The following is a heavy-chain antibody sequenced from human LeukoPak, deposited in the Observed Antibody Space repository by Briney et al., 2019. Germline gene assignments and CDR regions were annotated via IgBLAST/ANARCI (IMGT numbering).Heavy chain of an antibody. V-gene: IGHV3-33*01. CDR1: GFTFSSYD. CDR3: ARDIESGYFDY. CDR2: ISFDGSNK. J-gene: IGHJ4*02. D-gene: IGHD3-16*02. Sequence: PGGSLRLSCAASGFTFSSYDMHWVRQAPGKGLEWVAVISFDGSNKYCADSMKGRFTISRDDSKNTLYLQMNSLRAEDTAVYYCARDIESGYFDYWGQGTLVTVSS.